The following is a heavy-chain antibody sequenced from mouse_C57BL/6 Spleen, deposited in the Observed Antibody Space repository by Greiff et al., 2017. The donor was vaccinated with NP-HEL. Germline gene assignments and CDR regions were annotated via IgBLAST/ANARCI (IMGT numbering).Heavy chain of an antibody. CDR1: GYTFTDYY. V-gene: IGHV1-26*01. J-gene: IGHJ3*01. CDR3: ASSGYYGSSYAFAY. D-gene: IGHD1-1*01. CDR2: INPNNGGT. Sequence: EVQLQQSGPELVKPGASVKISCKASGYTFTDYYMNWVKQSHGKSLEWIGDINPNNGGTSYNQKFKGKATLTVDKSSSTAYMELRSLTSEDSAVYYCASSGYYGSSYAFAYWGQGTLVTVSA.